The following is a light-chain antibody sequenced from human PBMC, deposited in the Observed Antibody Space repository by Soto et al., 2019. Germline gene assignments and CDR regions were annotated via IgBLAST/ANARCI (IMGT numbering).Light chain of an antibody. J-gene: IGKJ4*01. Sequence: DIQMTPSPSSVSASIGDRVTIPCRASQSISSYLNWYQQKPGKAPKLLIYAASSLQSGVPSRFSGSGSGTEFTLTISSLQPEDSATYYCQQSFGTPLTFGGGTKVDIK. V-gene: IGKV1-39*01. CDR1: QSISSY. CDR2: AAS. CDR3: QQSFGTPLT.